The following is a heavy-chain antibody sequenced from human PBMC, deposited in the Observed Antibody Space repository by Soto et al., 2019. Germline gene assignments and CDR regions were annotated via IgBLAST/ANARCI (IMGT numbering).Heavy chain of an antibody. CDR3: ARPKGGVVVAATWFDP. J-gene: IGHJ5*02. CDR2: IYYSGST. Sequence: QLQLQESGPGLVKPSETLSLTCTVSGGSISSSSYYWGWIRQPPGKGLEWIGSIYYSGSTYYNPSLKSRVTISVDTSKNQFSLKLSSVTAADTAVYYCARPKGGVVVAATWFDPWGQGTLVTVSS. V-gene: IGHV4-39*01. D-gene: IGHD2-15*01. CDR1: GGSISSSSYY.